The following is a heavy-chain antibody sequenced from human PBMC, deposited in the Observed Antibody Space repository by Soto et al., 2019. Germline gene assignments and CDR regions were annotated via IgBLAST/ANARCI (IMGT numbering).Heavy chain of an antibody. CDR1: GFTFSSYW. D-gene: IGHD5-18*01. J-gene: IGHJ6*03. CDR3: ARRYSSSPYYYYYYMDV. V-gene: IGHV3-7*01. CDR2: IKQDGSGK. Sequence: EVQLVESGGGLVQPGGSLRLSCAASGFTFSSYWMSWVRQAPGKGLEWVANIKQDGSGKYYVDSVKGRFTISRDNAKNSLYLQMNSLRAEDTAVYYCARRYSSSPYYYYYYMDVWGKGTTVTVSS.